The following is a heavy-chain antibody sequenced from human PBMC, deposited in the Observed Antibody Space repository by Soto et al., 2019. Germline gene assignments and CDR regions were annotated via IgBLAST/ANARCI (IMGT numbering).Heavy chain of an antibody. Sequence: SETLSLTCTVSGGSISSYYWSWIRQPPGKGLEWIGYIYYSGSTSYNPSLKSRVTISVDTSKNQFSLKLSSVTAADTAVYYCARLSLPATLSVNFDYWGQGTLVTVSS. CDR1: GGSISSYY. J-gene: IGHJ4*02. CDR3: ARLSLPATLSVNFDY. CDR2: IYYSGST. D-gene: IGHD2-15*01. V-gene: IGHV4-59*08.